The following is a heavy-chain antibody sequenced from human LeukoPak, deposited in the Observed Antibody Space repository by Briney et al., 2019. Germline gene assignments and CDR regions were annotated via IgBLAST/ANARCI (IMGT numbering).Heavy chain of an antibody. CDR1: GFTFSSYA. V-gene: IGHV3-30*04. J-gene: IGHJ4*02. CDR2: ISYDGSNK. D-gene: IGHD3-10*01. Sequence: GGSLRLSYAASGFTFSSYAMHWVRQAPGKGLEWVAVISYDGSNKYYADSVKGRFTISRDNSKNTLYLQMNSLRAEDTAVYYCARGSGGFGELLDYWGQGTLVTVSS. CDR3: ARGSGGFGELLDY.